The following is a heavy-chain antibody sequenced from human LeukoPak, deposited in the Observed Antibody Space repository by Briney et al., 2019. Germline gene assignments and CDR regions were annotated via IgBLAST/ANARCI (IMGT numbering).Heavy chain of an antibody. CDR3: AKDSSFFDY. V-gene: IGHV3-23*01. CDR2: ISGSGGNT. CDR1: GFTFSSYV. J-gene: IGHJ4*02. Sequence: GGSLRLSCAASGFTFSSYVMTWVRQAPGKGLEWVSGISGSGGNTYYADSVKGRFTISRDNSKNTVYLQMNSLRAEDTAVYYCAKDSSFFDYWGQGTLVTVSS.